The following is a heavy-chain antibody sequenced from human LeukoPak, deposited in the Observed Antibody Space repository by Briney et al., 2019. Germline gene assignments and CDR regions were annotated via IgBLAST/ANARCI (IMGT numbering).Heavy chain of an antibody. D-gene: IGHD3-10*01. Sequence: GGSLRLSCAASGFTFSTYWMHWVRHAPGKGLVWVSRINPDGSSATYADSVKGRFTISRDNAKNTLYLQMNSLRAEDTAVYYCARVMYYYASGSLVVYYFDYWGQGNLVTVSS. V-gene: IGHV3-74*01. CDR1: GFTFSTYW. CDR2: INPDGSSA. CDR3: ARVMYYYASGSLVVYYFDY. J-gene: IGHJ4*02.